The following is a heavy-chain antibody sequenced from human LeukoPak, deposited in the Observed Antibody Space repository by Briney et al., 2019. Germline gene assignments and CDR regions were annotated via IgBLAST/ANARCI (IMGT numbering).Heavy chain of an antibody. CDR2: INPSGGST. CDR1: GYTFTSYY. J-gene: IGHJ4*02. Sequence: ASVKVSCKVSGYTFTSYYMQWVRQAPRQVREWVGIINPSGGSTSYAQKFQGRVTMTRDTSASTVYMELSSLRSEDTAVYYCARDIPVGFWRGYHDYWGQGTLVTVSS. CDR3: ARDIPVGFWRGYHDY. V-gene: IGHV1-46*01. D-gene: IGHD3-3*01.